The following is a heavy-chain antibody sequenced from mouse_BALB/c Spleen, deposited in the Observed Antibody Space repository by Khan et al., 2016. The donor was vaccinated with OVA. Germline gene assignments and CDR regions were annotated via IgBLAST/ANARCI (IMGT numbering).Heavy chain of an antibody. CDR1: GYTFTSYT. CDR2: INPNNGYT. Sequence: QVQLQQPGAELARPGASVKMSCKASGYTFTSYTIHWIKLRPGQGLEWIGYINPNNGYTNYNQKFKDKATLTADKSSTTVYMQLSSLTSDDSAVFDCVRDGGYERNDGWFAYWGQGTLVTVSA. V-gene: IGHV1-4*01. D-gene: IGHD2-14*01. J-gene: IGHJ3*01. CDR3: VRDGGYERNDGWFAY.